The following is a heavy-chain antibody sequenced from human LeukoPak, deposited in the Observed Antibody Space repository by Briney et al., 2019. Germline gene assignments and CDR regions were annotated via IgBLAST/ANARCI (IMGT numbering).Heavy chain of an antibody. CDR1: GGSISSNSYY. CDR2: VYYAGTI. V-gene: IGHV4-39*07. D-gene: IGHD6-19*01. CDR3: ASGQSSGWYAFDY. J-gene: IGHJ4*02. Sequence: SETLSLTCTVSGGSISSNSYYWAWFRQPPGKGLEWIGSVYYAGTIYYNPSLKSRVTVSVDTSKTQFSLELSSVTAADTAVYYCASGQSSGWYAFDYWGQGTLVTVSP.